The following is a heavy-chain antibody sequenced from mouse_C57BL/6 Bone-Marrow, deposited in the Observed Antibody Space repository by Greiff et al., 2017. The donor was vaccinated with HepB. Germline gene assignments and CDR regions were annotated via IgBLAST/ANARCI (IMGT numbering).Heavy chain of an antibody. Sequence: QVQLKESGPGLVQPSQSLSITCTVSGFSLTSYGVHWVRQSPGKGLEWLGVIWSGGSTDYNEAFISRLSISKDNSKSQVFFKMNSLQADDTAIYYCARDYGSSPAWFAYWGQGTLVTVSA. J-gene: IGHJ3*01. CDR3: ARDYGSSPAWFAY. D-gene: IGHD1-1*01. CDR2: IWSGGST. V-gene: IGHV2-2*01. CDR1: GFSLTSYG.